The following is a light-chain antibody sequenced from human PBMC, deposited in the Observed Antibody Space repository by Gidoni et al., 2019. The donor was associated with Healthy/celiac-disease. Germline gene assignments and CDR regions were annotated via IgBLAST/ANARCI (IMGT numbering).Light chain of an antibody. CDR3: QQYNNWPPWT. CDR2: GAS. V-gene: IGKV3-15*01. J-gene: IGKJ1*01. Sequence: EIVMTQSPATLSVSPGERATLSCRASQSVSSNLAWYQQKPGQAPRLLIYGASTRATGIPARFSGSGSGTEFTLTISSLQSEDFAVYYCQQYNNWPPWTFDPRDQGGNQT. CDR1: QSVSSN.